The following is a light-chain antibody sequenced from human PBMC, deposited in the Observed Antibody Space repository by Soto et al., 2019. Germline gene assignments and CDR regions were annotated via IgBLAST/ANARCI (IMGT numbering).Light chain of an antibody. J-gene: IGKJ2*01. CDR3: QQYGSSSLYT. CDR1: QSVSFSY. V-gene: IGKV3-20*01. CDR2: GAS. Sequence: EIVLTQSPGTLSLSPGERATLSCRASQSVSFSYLAWSKQKPGQAPRLLIYGASSRATGIPDRFSGSGSGTDFTLTISRLEPEDFAVYYCQQYGSSSLYTFGQGTKLEIK.